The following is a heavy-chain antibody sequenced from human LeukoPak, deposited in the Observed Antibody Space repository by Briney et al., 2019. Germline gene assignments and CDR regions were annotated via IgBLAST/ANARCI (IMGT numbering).Heavy chain of an antibody. D-gene: IGHD3-22*01. CDR1: GYSFTSYW. CDR3: ARRYYYDSSGYYYRPYYFDY. CDR2: IYPGDSDT. Sequence: GESLKIPCKGSGYSFTSYWIGWVRQMPGKGLEWMGIIYPGDSDTRYSPSFQGQVTISADKSISTAYLQWSSLKASDTAMYYCARRYYYDSSGYYYRPYYFDYWGQGTLVTVSS. V-gene: IGHV5-51*01. J-gene: IGHJ4*02.